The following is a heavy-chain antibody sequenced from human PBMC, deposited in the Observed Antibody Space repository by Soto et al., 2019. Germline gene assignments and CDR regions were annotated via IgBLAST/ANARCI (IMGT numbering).Heavy chain of an antibody. Sequence: GSLRLSCAASGFTFSDYYMSWIRQAPGKGLEWVSYISSSSSYTNYADSVKGRFTISRDNAKNSLYLQMNSLRAEDTAVYYCARPDLYDSSGYYGYWGQGTLVTVSS. CDR1: GFTFSDYY. CDR3: ARPDLYDSSGYYGY. CDR2: ISSSSSYT. V-gene: IGHV3-11*06. D-gene: IGHD3-22*01. J-gene: IGHJ4*02.